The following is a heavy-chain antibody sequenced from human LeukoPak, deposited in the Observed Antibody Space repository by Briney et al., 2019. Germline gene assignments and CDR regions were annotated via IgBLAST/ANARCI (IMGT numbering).Heavy chain of an antibody. Sequence: SETLSLTCTVSGGSISSYYWSWIRQPPGKGLEWIGYIYYSGSTNYNPSLKSRVTISVDTSKNQFSLKLSSVTAADTAVYYCARRKKGPYYFDYWGQGTLVTVSS. V-gene: IGHV4-59*12. CDR3: ARRKKGPYYFDY. CDR1: GGSISSYY. CDR2: IYYSGST. J-gene: IGHJ4*02. D-gene: IGHD2/OR15-2a*01.